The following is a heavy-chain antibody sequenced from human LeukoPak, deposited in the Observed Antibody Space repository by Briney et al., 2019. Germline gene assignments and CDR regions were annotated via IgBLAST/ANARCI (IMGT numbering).Heavy chain of an antibody. J-gene: IGHJ4*02. CDR3: ARDGGLVRGVIIRGDYFDY. CDR2: INGSGGST. CDR1: GFTFSTFA. Sequence: GGSLRLSCAASGFTFSTFAMIWVRQPPGKGLEWVSDINGSGGSTYYTDSVKGRFTISRDNSKNTLYLQMNSLRAEDAAVYYCARDGGLVRGVIIRGDYFDYWGQGTLVTVSS. D-gene: IGHD3-10*01. V-gene: IGHV3-23*01.